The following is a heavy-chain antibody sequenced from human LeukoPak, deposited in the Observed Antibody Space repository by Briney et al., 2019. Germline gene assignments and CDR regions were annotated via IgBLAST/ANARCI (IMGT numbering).Heavy chain of an antibody. V-gene: IGHV3-30*02. J-gene: IGHJ4*02. CDR2: IRFDGSTK. CDR3: AQPDF. CDR1: GFTFRSSS. Sequence: QPGGSRRLSCVASGFTFRSSSMHWVRQAPGKGLEWLAFIRFDGSTKYYADSVKGRFTVSGDNSKSTLYLQMNSLRAEDTAVYYCAQPDFWGQGTLVTVSS.